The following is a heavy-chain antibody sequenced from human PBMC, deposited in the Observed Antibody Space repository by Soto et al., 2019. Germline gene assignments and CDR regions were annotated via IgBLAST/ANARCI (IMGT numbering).Heavy chain of an antibody. CDR1: GYTFTSYY. J-gene: IGHJ4*02. CDR3: ARDKRVRPYSSSWSTFDY. V-gene: IGHV1-46*01. CDR2: INPSGGST. Sequence: ASVKVSCKASGYTFTSYYMHWVRQAPGQGLEWMGIINPSGGSTSYAQKFQGRVTMTRDTSTSTVYMELSSLRSEDTAVYYCARDKRVRPYSSSWSTFDYWGQGTLVTVS. D-gene: IGHD6-13*01.